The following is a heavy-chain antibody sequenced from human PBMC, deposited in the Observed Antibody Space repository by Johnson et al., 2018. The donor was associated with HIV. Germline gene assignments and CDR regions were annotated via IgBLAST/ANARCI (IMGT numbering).Heavy chain of an antibody. CDR3: AKGGANDAFDI. D-gene: IGHD3-16*01. Sequence: VQLVESGGGLVQPGGSLRLSCAASGFIVSSNYMSWVRQAPGKGLEWVAGISYDGSNKQYGDSVKGRFTISRDNSKNTLYLQMNSLRAEDTAVYYCAKGGANDAFDIWGQGTMVTVSS. J-gene: IGHJ3*02. CDR2: ISYDGSNK. V-gene: IGHV3-30*18. CDR1: GFIVSSNY.